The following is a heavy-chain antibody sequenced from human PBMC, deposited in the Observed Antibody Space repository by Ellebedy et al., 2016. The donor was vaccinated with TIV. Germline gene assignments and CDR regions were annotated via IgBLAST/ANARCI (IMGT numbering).Heavy chain of an antibody. CDR1: GYTFTTYA. V-gene: IGHV1-18*01. J-gene: IGHJ4*02. D-gene: IGHD5-18*01. CDR3: ARDLTAMVTMTY. CDR2: ISPYDGNT. Sequence: AASVKVSCKTSGYTFTTYAITWVRQAPGQGLAWMGRISPYDGNTHYAQELQGRVTMTTDTSTNTAYMELSSLRSDDTAVYYCARDLTAMVTMTYWGQGTLVTVSS.